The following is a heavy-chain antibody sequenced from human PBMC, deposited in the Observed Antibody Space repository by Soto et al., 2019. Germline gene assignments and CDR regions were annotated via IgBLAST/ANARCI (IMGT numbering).Heavy chain of an antibody. CDR2: IFSNDEK. Sequence: QVTLKESGPVLVKPTETLTLTCTVSGFSLSNARMGVSWIRQPPGKALEWLAHIFSNDEKSYSTSLKSRLTTXKXTXXSQVVLTMTNMDPVDTATYYCARSIAVAGELSFDYWGQGTLVTVSS. CDR3: ARSIAVAGELSFDY. V-gene: IGHV2-26*01. J-gene: IGHJ4*02. CDR1: GFSLSNARMG. D-gene: IGHD6-19*01.